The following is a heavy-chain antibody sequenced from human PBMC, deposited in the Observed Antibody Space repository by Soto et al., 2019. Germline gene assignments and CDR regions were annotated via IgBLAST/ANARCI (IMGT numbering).Heavy chain of an antibody. Sequence: SETLSLTCTVSGGSISSYYWSWIRQPPGKGLEWIGYIYYSGSTNYNPSLKSRVTISVDTSKNQFSLKLSSVTAADTAVYYCARGRVIQTGAFDIWGQGTMVTVSS. CDR3: ARGRVIQTGAFDI. CDR1: GGSISSYY. J-gene: IGHJ3*02. D-gene: IGHD2-21*01. V-gene: IGHV4-59*01. CDR2: IYYSGST.